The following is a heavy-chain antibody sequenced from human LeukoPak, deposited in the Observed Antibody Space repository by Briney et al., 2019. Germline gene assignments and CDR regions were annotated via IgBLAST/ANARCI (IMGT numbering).Heavy chain of an antibody. Sequence: PSETLSLTCAVSGGSISSYYWSWIRQPPGKGLEWIGYIYYSGSTYYNPSLKSRVTISVDRSKNQFSLKLSSVTAADTAVYYCVRGVAGYCSSTSCYSQYYYYYMDVWGKGTTVTVSS. J-gene: IGHJ6*03. CDR2: IYYSGST. CDR3: VRGVAGYCSSTSCYSQYYYYYMDV. CDR1: GGSISSYY. V-gene: IGHV4-59*12. D-gene: IGHD2-2*01.